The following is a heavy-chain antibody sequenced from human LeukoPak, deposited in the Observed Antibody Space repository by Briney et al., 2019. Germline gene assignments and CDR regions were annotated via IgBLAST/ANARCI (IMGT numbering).Heavy chain of an antibody. CDR2: INHSGST. J-gene: IGHJ4*02. Sequence: NASETLSLTCAVYGGSFSGYYWSWIRQPPGKGLEWIGEINHSGSTNYNPSLKSRVTISVDTSKNQFSLKLSSVTAADTAVYYCARGRNIVVVTATVVTKHFDYWGQGTLVTVSS. D-gene: IGHD2-21*02. V-gene: IGHV4-34*01. CDR1: GGSFSGYY. CDR3: ARGRNIVVVTATVVTKHFDY.